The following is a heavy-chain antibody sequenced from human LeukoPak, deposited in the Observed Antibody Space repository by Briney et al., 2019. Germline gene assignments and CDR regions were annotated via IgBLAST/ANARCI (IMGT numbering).Heavy chain of an antibody. CDR1: GFTFSSYG. J-gene: IGHJ3*02. CDR2: ISYDGSNK. CDR3: AKDRQQGYAFDI. V-gene: IGHV3-30*18. D-gene: IGHD6-13*01. Sequence: GRSLRLSCAASGFTFSSYGMHWVRQAPGKGLEWVAVISYDGSNKYYADSVKGRFTISRDNSKNTLYLQMNSLRAEDTAVYYCAKDRQQGYAFDIWGQGTMVTVSS.